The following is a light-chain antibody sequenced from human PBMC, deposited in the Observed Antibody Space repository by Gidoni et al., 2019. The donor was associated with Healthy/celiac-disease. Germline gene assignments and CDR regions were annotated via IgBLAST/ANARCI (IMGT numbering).Light chain of an antibody. Sequence: QSVLTQPTSVSGAPGQRVTISCTGSSSNIGAGYDVHWYQQLPGTAPKLLIYGNSNRPSGVPDRFSGSKSGTSASLASTGLQAEDEADYYCQSYDSSLSAPYVFGTGTKVTVL. CDR3: QSYDSSLSAPYV. CDR2: GNS. CDR1: SSNIGAGYD. J-gene: IGLJ1*01. V-gene: IGLV1-40*01.